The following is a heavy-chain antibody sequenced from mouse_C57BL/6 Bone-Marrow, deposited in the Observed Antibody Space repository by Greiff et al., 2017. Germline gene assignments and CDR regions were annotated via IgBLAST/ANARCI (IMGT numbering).Heavy chain of an antibody. CDR3: ASEDYYGSSLYYYAMDY. CDR2: INPSSGYT. V-gene: IGHV1-7*01. J-gene: IGHJ4*01. CDR1: GYTFTSYW. D-gene: IGHD1-1*01. Sequence: QVQLQQSGAELAKPGASVKLSCKASGYTFTSYWMHWVKQRPGQGLEWIGYINPSSGYTKYNQKFKDKATLTADKSSSTTYMQLSSLTYEDSSVDYCASEDYYGSSLYYYAMDYWGQGTSVTVSA.